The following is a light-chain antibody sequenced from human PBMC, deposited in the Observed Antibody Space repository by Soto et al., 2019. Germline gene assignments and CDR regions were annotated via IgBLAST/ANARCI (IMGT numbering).Light chain of an antibody. CDR3: QQYDNLPLT. CDR1: QTISSS. V-gene: IGKV1-33*01. J-gene: IGKJ4*01. Sequence: DIQMTQSPSSLSASVGDRVTITCRATQTISSSLNWYQQKPGKAPKLLICDASNLETGVPSRFSGSGSGTDFTFTISSLQPEDIATYYCQQYDNLPLTFGGGTKVDIK. CDR2: DAS.